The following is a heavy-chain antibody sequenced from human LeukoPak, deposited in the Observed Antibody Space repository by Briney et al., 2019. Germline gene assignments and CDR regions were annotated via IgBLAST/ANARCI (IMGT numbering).Heavy chain of an antibody. Sequence: PSETLSLTCTVSGGSISSYYWSWIRQPPGNGLEWIGYIYYSGSTNYNPSLKSRVSISIDTSKSQFSLKVSSVTAADTAVYYCARHGTTGTNLNWFDPWGQGTLVTVSS. CDR1: GGSISSYY. CDR3: ARHGTTGTNLNWFDP. V-gene: IGHV4-59*01. CDR2: IYYSGST. J-gene: IGHJ5*02. D-gene: IGHD1-1*01.